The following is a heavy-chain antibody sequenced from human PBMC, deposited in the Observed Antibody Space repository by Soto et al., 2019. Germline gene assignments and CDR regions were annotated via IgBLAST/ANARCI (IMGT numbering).Heavy chain of an antibody. V-gene: IGHV4-30-2*01. CDR1: GGSISSGGYS. CDR2: IYHSGST. J-gene: IGHJ6*02. D-gene: IGHD6-13*01. Sequence: TLSLTCAVSGGSISSGGYSWSWIRQPPGKGLEWIGYIYHSGSTYYNPSLKSRVTISVDRSKNQFSLKLSSVTAADTAVYYCARGGEQQLVRRKEDYGMDVWGQGTTVTVSS. CDR3: ARGGEQQLVRRKEDYGMDV.